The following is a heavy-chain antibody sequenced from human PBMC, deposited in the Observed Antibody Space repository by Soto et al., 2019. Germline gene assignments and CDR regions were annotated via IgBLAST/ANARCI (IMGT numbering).Heavy chain of an antibody. CDR3: ARVERTLSTPFAYGMDV. J-gene: IGHJ6*02. CDR1: GGSINSGGYS. V-gene: IGHV4-30-2*01. CDR2: IYHTGNT. Sequence: QLQLQESGSGLVKPSQTLSLTCTVSGGSINSGGYSWIWIRQPPGKGLEWIGYIYHTGNTFHNPSLQSRVNISVDQSKNQFSLSLGSVTAADTAMYYCARVERTLSTPFAYGMDVLGQGTTVTVSS. D-gene: IGHD2-2*01.